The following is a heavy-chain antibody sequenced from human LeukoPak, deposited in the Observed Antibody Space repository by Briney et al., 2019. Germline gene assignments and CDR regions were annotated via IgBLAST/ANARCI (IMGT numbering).Heavy chain of an antibody. V-gene: IGHV3-23*01. J-gene: IGHJ4*02. CDR3: AKRDGSGSYFLDY. CDR2: IIGSGSGT. D-gene: IGHD3-10*01. Sequence: GGSLRLSCAASGFTFSTYGMYWVRQAPGKGLEWVSAIIGSGSGTYYADSVKGRFTISRDNSKNTLSLQMNSLRAEDTAVYYCAKRDGSGSYFLDYWGQGTLVSVSS. CDR1: GFTFSTYG.